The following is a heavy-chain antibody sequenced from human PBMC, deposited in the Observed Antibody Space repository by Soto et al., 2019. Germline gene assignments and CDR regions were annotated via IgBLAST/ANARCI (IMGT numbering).Heavy chain of an antibody. J-gene: IGHJ4*02. CDR1: GYTVTSYA. D-gene: IGHD4-17*01. Sequence: ASVKVSCXASGYTVTSYAMHSVRQAPGQRLEWMGWINAGNGNTKYSQKFQGRVTITRDTSASTAYMELSSLRSEDTAVYYCARSDGPLGDYWGQGTLVTVSS. V-gene: IGHV1-3*01. CDR2: INAGNGNT. CDR3: ARSDGPLGDY.